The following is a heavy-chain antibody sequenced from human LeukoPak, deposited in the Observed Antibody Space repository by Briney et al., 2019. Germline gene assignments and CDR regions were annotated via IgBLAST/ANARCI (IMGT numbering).Heavy chain of an antibody. Sequence: SETLSLTCAVYGGSLSGYYWSWIRQPPGKGLEWIGEINHSGSTNYNPSLKSRVTISVDTSKNQFSLKLRSVTAADTAVYYCARDGGYCSSTNCYDYWGQGTLVTVSS. D-gene: IGHD2-2*03. CDR2: INHSGST. V-gene: IGHV4-34*01. CDR3: ARDGGYCSSTNCYDY. CDR1: GGSLSGYY. J-gene: IGHJ4*02.